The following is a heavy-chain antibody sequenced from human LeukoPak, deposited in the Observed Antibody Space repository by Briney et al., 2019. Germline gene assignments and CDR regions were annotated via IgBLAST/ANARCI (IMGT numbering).Heavy chain of an antibody. V-gene: IGHV1-69*05. Sequence: SVKVSCKASGGTFSSYAISWVRQAPGQGLEWMGGIIPIFGTANYAQKLQGRVTMTTDTSTSTAYMELRSLRSDDTAVYYCARDLAIFGVVTNYYYGMDVWGQGTTVTVSS. CDR3: ARDLAIFGVVTNYYYGMDV. D-gene: IGHD3-3*01. J-gene: IGHJ6*02. CDR1: GGTFSSYA. CDR2: IIPIFGTA.